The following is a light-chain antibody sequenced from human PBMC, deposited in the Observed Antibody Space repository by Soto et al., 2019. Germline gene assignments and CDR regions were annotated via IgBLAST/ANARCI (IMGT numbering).Light chain of an antibody. CDR3: QQRSNWIFT. V-gene: IGKV3-11*01. J-gene: IGKJ3*01. Sequence: EIVLTQSPATLSLSPGERATLSCRASQSVGSLLAWYQQKPGQAPRLLIYDASNRATGIPARFGGSGSGTDFTLSISSLEPEEFAVYYCQQRSNWIFTFGPGTKVDMK. CDR2: DAS. CDR1: QSVGSL.